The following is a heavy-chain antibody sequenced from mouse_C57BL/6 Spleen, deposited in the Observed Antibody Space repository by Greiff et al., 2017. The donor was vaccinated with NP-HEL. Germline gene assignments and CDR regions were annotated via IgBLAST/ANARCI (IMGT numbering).Heavy chain of an antibody. CDR2: ISYDGSN. CDR1: GYSITSGYY. CDR3: AREGVITTTGCFDY. D-gene: IGHD2-4*01. V-gene: IGHV3-6*01. J-gene: IGHJ2*01. Sequence: ESGPGLVKPSQSLSLTCSVTGYSITSGYYWNWIRQFPGNKLEWMGYISYDGSNNYNPSLKNRISITRDTSKNQFFLKLNSATTEDTATYYCAREGVITTTGCFDYWGQGTTLTVSS.